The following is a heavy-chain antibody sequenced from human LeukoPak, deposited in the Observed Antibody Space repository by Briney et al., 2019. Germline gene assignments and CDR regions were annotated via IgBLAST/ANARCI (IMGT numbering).Heavy chain of an antibody. CDR3: ARTPSLYGSGSYYKGSNWFDP. V-gene: IGHV4-30-2*01. Sequence: SETLSLTCAVSGSSISSGGYSWSWIRQPPGKGLEWIGYIYHSGSTYYNPSLKSRVTISVDRSKNQFSLKLSSVTAADTAVYYCARTPSLYGSGSYYKGSNWFDPWGQGTLVTVSP. J-gene: IGHJ5*02. CDR1: GSSISSGGYS. CDR2: IYHSGST. D-gene: IGHD3-10*01.